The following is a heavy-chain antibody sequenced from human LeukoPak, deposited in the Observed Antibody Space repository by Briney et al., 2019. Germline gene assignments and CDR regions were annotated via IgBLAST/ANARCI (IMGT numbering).Heavy chain of an antibody. CDR3: AKDIPRQGASIDY. D-gene: IGHD4/OR15-4a*01. Sequence: GGSLRLSCAASGFTFSGYGMHWVRQAPGKGLEWVAFIRYDGSNTYYADSVEGRFTISRDNSKNTLYLQMNSLRAEDTAVYYCAKDIPRQGASIDYWGQGTLVTVSS. J-gene: IGHJ4*02. CDR1: GFTFSGYG. CDR2: IRYDGSNT. V-gene: IGHV3-30*02.